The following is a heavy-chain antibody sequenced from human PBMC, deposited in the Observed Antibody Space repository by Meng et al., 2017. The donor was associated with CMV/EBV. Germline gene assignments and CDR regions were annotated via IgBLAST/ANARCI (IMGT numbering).Heavy chain of an antibody. J-gene: IGHJ6*02. D-gene: IGHD6-13*01. CDR1: GFTFSSYA. V-gene: IGHV3-23*01. CDR2: ISGSGGST. CDR3: AKVGGAAAGPLAYYGVDV. Sequence: GESLKISCSASGFTFSSYAMSWVRQAPGKGLEWVSAISGSGGSTYYADSVKGRFTISRDNSKNTLYLQMNSLRAEDTAVYYCAKVGGAAAGPLAYYGVDVWGQGTTVTVSS.